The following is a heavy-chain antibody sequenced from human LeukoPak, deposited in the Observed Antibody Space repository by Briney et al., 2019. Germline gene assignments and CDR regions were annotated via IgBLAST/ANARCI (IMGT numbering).Heavy chain of an antibody. V-gene: IGHV4-4*07. J-gene: IGHJ3*02. CDR1: GVSIGGYS. CDR3: ARDRKAYRGGDCYSTAFHI. D-gene: IGHD2-21*02. CDR2: IYNTGST. Sequence: PSETLSLTCAVSGVSIGGYSWSWIRQSPGKGLEWMGFIYNTGSTKYNPSLKSRVTMSVDTSKNQFSLKLSSVTAADTAVYYCARDRKAYRGGDCYSTAFHIWGQGTVVTVSS.